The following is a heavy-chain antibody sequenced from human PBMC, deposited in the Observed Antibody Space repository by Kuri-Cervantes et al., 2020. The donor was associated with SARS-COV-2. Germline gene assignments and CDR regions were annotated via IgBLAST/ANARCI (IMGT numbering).Heavy chain of an antibody. D-gene: IGHD7-27*01. CDR3: ARDGWGSSFDY. Sequence: ETLSLTCTVSGGSISSSSYYWGWVRQAPGKGLEWVANIKQDGSEKYYVDSVKGRFTISRDNAKNSLYLQMNSLRAEDTAVYYCARDGWGSSFDYWGQGTLDTVSS. V-gene: IGHV3-7*01. J-gene: IGHJ4*02. CDR2: IKQDGSEK. CDR1: GGSISSSSYY.